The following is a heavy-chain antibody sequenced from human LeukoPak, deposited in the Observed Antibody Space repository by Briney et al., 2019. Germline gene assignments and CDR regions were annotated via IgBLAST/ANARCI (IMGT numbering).Heavy chain of an antibody. J-gene: IGHJ5*02. CDR2: IYTSGST. D-gene: IGHD5-24*01. CDR1: GGSISSGSYY. CDR3: AREMAALREDWFDP. V-gene: IGHV4-61*02. Sequence: PSETLSLTCTVSGGSISSGSYYWSWIRQPAGKGLEWIGRIYTSGSTNYNPSLKSRVTISVDTSKNQFSLKLSSVTAADTAVYYCAREMAALREDWFDPWGQGTLVTVSS.